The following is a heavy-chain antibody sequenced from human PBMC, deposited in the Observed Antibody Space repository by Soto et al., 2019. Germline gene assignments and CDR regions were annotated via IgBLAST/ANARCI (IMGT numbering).Heavy chain of an antibody. V-gene: IGHV3-23*01. CDR1: GFTFSSYA. J-gene: IGHJ4*02. D-gene: IGHD2-2*03. CDR3: AKSVEGNRLKWILYNLYYFDY. CDR2: ISGSGGST. Sequence: PGGSLRLSCAASGFTFSSYAMSWVRQAPGKGLEWVSAISGSGGSTYYADSVKGRFTISRDNSKNTLYLQMNSLRAEDTAVYYCAKSVEGNRLKWILYNLYYFDYWGQGTLVTVSS.